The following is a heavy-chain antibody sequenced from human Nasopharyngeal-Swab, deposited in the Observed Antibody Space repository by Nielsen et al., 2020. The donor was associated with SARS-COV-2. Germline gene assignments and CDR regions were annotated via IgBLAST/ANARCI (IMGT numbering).Heavy chain of an antibody. CDR2: IYYSGST. CDR3: ARDSTPVYYYYYMDV. CDR1: GGSIGSYY. V-gene: IGHV4-59*01. Sequence: GSLRLSCTVSGGSIGSYYWSWIRQPPGKGLEWIGYIYYSGSTNYNPSLKSRVTISVDASKNQFSLKLSSVTAAGTAVYYCARDSTPVYYYYYMDVWGKGPRSPSP. J-gene: IGHJ6*03. D-gene: IGHD2-15*01.